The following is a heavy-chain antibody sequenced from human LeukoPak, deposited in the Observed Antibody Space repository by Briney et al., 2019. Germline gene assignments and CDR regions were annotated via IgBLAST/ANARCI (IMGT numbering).Heavy chain of an antibody. CDR2: ISSSSSYI. D-gene: IGHD3-22*01. Sequence: GGSLRLSCAASGFTFSSYAMSWVRQAPGKGLEWVSSISSSSSYIYYADSVKGRFTISRDNAKNSLYLRMNSLRAEDTAVYYCARNTYYYDSSGHTDYWGQGTLVTVSS. CDR3: ARNTYYYDSSGHTDY. V-gene: IGHV3-21*01. J-gene: IGHJ4*02. CDR1: GFTFSSYA.